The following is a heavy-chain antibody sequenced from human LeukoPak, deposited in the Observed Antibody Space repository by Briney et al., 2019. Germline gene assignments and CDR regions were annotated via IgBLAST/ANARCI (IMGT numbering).Heavy chain of an antibody. CDR2: INPNSGGT. CDR3: ARVVCSSTSCYPGPKRGDASDI. D-gene: IGHD2-2*01. CDR1: GYTFTGYY. V-gene: IGHV1-2*02. Sequence: ASVKVSCKASGYTFTGYYMHWVRQAPGQGLEWMGWINPNSGGTNYAQKFQGRVTMTRDTSISTAYMELSRLRSDDTAVYYCARVVCSSTSCYPGPKRGDASDIWGQGTMVTVSS. J-gene: IGHJ3*02.